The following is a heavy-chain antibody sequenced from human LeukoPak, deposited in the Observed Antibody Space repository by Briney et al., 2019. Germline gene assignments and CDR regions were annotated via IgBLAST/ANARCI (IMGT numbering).Heavy chain of an antibody. V-gene: IGHV3-23*01. CDR3: ARKLHN. J-gene: IGHJ4*02. Sequence: GGSLRLSCAASRFTLSSYAMSWVRQAPGKGLEWVSVITGSVGRTYYADSVKGRFTISRDNSKNSLYLQMNRLRVEDTAIYYCARKLHNWGQGTLVTVSS. CDR2: ITGSVGRT. CDR1: RFTLSSYA.